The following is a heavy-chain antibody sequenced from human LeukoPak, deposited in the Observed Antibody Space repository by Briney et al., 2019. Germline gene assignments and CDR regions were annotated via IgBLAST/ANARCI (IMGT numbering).Heavy chain of an antibody. V-gene: IGHV1-69*13. Sequence: SVKVSCKASGGTFSSYAISWVRQAPGQGLEWMGGVIPIFGTANYAQKFQGRVTITADESTSTAYMELSSLRSEDTAVYYCASFLYYYDSSGYWSPFDYWGQGTLVTVSS. J-gene: IGHJ4*02. CDR1: GGTFSSYA. CDR2: VIPIFGTA. D-gene: IGHD3-22*01. CDR3: ASFLYYYDSSGYWSPFDY.